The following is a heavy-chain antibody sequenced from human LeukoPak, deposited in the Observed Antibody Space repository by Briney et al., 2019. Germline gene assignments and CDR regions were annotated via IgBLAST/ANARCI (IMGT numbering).Heavy chain of an antibody. Sequence: SETLSLTCSVSGGSISSFYWSWIRQPPGKDLEWIGYVLHSGLTNYNPSLRGRVTISRDMSKNQFSLDLTSVTAADTAVYYCARSRKQLLSPYFDYWGQGHLVSVSS. CDR1: GGSISSFY. CDR3: ARSRKQLLSPYFDY. V-gene: IGHV4-59*01. D-gene: IGHD6-19*01. J-gene: IGHJ4*02. CDR2: VLHSGLT.